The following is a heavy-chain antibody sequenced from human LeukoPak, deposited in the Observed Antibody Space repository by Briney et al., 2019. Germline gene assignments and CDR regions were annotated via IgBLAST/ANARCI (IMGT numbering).Heavy chain of an antibody. Sequence: GGSLGLSCAASGFTFSSYAMHWVRQAPGKGLEWVAIISYDGSNKYYADSVKGRFTISRDNSKNTLYLQMNSLRAEDTAVYYCARGTYYDFWSGYSYYFDYWGQGTLVTVSS. CDR3: ARGTYYDFWSGYSYYFDY. D-gene: IGHD3-3*01. V-gene: IGHV3-30-3*01. CDR2: ISYDGSNK. CDR1: GFTFSSYA. J-gene: IGHJ4*02.